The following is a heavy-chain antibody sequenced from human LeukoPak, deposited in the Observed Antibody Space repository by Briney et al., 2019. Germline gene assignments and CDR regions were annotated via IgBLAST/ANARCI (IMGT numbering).Heavy chain of an antibody. CDR1: GGSISSYY. J-gene: IGHJ6*03. CDR2: IYYSGST. V-gene: IGHV4-59*12. CDR3: ANIPQSGSYYYYYYMDV. D-gene: IGHD1-26*01. Sequence: SETLSLTCTVSGGSISSYYWSWIRQPPGKGLEWIGYIYYSGSTNYNPSLKSRVTISVDTSKNQFSLKLSSVTAADTAVYYCANIPQSGSYYYYYYMDVWGKGTTVTVSS.